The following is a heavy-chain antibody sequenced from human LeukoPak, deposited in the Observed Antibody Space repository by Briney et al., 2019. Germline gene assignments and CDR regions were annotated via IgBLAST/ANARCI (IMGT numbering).Heavy chain of an antibody. D-gene: IGHD3-3*01. Sequence: PGGSLRLSCAASGFTFCSYRMHWVPQAPGKGLVWVSRINSDGSSTSYADSVKGRFTSSRDNAKNTLYLQMNSLRSEDTAVYYCASYYDFWSGYYDSGWY. CDR3: ASYYDFWSGYYDSGWY. J-gene: IGHJ2*01. CDR1: GFTFCSYR. CDR2: INSDGSST. V-gene: IGHV3-74*01.